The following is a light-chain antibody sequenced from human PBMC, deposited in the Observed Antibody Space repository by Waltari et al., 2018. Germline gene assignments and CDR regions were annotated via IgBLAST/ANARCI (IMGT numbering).Light chain of an antibody. CDR2: DAS. CDR3: QLRTGWPMT. J-gene: IGKJ5*01. V-gene: IGKV3-11*01. CDR1: QRVSNS. Sequence: EVVLTQSPATLSLSPGERATLPCRASQRVSNSLAWYRQKPGQAPSLLIYDASTRAAGIPDRFIGSGSGTDFTLPIISLEHEDSAVYYCQLRTGWPMTFGQGTRLEIK.